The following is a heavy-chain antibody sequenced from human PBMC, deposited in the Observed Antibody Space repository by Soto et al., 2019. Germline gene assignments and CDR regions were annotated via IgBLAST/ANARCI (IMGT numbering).Heavy chain of an antibody. Sequence: PSETLSLTCTVSGDSISGYSWTWVRQTPGKGLEWIGNIYNIGSINYNPSLKSRVTISVDTSKNQFSLKLSSVTAADTAVYYCARGPRYYDTNGFHYGLDYWGQGTLVTVSS. CDR3: ARGPRYYDTNGFHYGLDY. J-gene: IGHJ4*02. CDR1: GDSISGYS. D-gene: IGHD3-22*01. V-gene: IGHV4-59*01. CDR2: IYNIGSI.